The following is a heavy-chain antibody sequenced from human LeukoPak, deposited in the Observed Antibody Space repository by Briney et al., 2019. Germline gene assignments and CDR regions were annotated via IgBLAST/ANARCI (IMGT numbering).Heavy chain of an antibody. Sequence: ETLSLTCTVPGGSISSYYWSWIRQPPGKGLEWIGYIYYSGSTNYNPSLKSRVTISVDTSKNQFSLELSSVTAADTAVYYCARDSGSGSYYNRFDPWGQGTLVTVSS. V-gene: IGHV4-59*13. CDR2: IYYSGST. D-gene: IGHD3-10*01. CDR3: ARDSGSGSYYNRFDP. CDR1: GGSISSYY. J-gene: IGHJ5*02.